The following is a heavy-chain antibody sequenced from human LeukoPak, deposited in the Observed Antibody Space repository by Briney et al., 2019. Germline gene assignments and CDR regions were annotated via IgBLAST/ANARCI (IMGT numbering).Heavy chain of an antibody. CDR2: ISYDGSNK. Sequence: GGSLRLSCAASGFTFSSYGMHWVRQAPGKGLEWVAVISYDGSNKYYADSVKGRFTISRDNSKNTLYLQVNSLRAEDTAVYYCAKSAGTTLFDYWGQGTLVTVSS. J-gene: IGHJ4*02. D-gene: IGHD1-7*01. CDR1: GFTFSSYG. CDR3: AKSAGTTLFDY. V-gene: IGHV3-30*18.